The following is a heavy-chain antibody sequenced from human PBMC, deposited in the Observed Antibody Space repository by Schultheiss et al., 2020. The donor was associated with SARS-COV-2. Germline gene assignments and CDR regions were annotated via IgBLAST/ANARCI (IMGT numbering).Heavy chain of an antibody. CDR3: AREFDFWSGYRAFYFDY. V-gene: IGHV4-61*08. Sequence: SETLSLTCTVSGDSISSGGYYWSWIRQHPGKGLEWIGYIYYSGTTNYSPSLKSRVTMSVDTSKNQFSLKMSSVTAADTAVYYCAREFDFWSGYRAFYFDYWGQGTLVTVSS. D-gene: IGHD3-3*01. CDR1: GDSISSGGYY. J-gene: IGHJ4*02. CDR2: IYYSGTT.